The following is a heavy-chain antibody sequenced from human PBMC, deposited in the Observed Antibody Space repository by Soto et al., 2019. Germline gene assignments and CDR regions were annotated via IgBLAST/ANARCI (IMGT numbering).Heavy chain of an antibody. CDR3: AREFGVTSPPAYYYGMDV. CDR2: IWYDGSNK. Sequence: GGSLRLSCAASGFTFSSYGMHWVRQAPGKGLEWVAVIWYDGSNKYYADSVKGRFTISRDNSKNALYLQMNSLRAEDTAVYYCAREFGVTSPPAYYYGMDVWGQGTTVTVSS. CDR1: GFTFSSYG. J-gene: IGHJ6*02. D-gene: IGHD1-26*01. V-gene: IGHV3-33*01.